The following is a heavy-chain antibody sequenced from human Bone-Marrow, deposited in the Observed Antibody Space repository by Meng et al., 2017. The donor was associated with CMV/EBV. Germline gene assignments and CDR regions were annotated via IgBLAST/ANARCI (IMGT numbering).Heavy chain of an antibody. Sequence: GESLKISCAASGFTFGSYAMHWVRQAPGKGLEWVAVISYDGSNKYYADSVKGRFTISRDNSKNTLYLQMNSLRAEDTAVYYCARDVLRITIFGVVYWGQGTLVPSPQ. V-gene: IGHV3-30*04. CDR2: ISYDGSNK. CDR1: GFTFGSYA. D-gene: IGHD3-3*01. CDR3: ARDVLRITIFGVVY. J-gene: IGHJ4*02.